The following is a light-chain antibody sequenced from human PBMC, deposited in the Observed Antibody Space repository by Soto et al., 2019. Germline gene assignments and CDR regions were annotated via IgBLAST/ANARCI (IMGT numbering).Light chain of an antibody. V-gene: IGKV1-9*01. CDR1: QGTNKF. CDR3: QQLTNFRFT. J-gene: IGKJ2*01. Sequence: IQLTQSPSSQSASVGDRVTITCRASQGTNKFLAWYQQRPGKAPQLLVYGASTLQSGVPSRFSGSGSGTDFTLTISSLQPEDFATYYCQQLTNFRFTFGQGTKLDIK. CDR2: GAS.